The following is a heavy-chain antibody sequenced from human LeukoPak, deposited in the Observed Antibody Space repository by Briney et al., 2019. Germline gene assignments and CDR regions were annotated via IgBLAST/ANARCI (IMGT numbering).Heavy chain of an antibody. D-gene: IGHD6-19*01. CDR2: INTDGGST. V-gene: IGHV3-74*01. CDR1: GCTFGSYW. J-gene: IGHJ4*02. CDR3: AREFEYSRGWYGNFDY. Sequence: GGSLRLSCADSGCTFGSYWMHWVRQAPGKGLVWVSRINTDGGSTTYADSVKGRFTISRDNAKNTLYLQMNSLRSEDTAVYYCAREFEYSRGWYGNFDYWGPGTLVTVSS.